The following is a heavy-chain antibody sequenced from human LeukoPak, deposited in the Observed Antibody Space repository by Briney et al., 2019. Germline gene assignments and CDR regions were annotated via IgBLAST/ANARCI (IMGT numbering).Heavy chain of an antibody. D-gene: IGHD4-17*01. CDR1: NDSFNTHY. J-gene: IGHJ3*01. V-gene: IGHV4-59*11. CDR2: ISSIGSI. CDR3: ARDPTTVTKGFDV. Sequence: SETLSLTCSVSNDSFNTHYWTWIRHPPGKGLEWIGYISSIGSINYNPSLKSRVTITIDTSKKQFSLKMTSVTAADTAVYYCARDPTTVTKGFDVWGQGTMVTVSS.